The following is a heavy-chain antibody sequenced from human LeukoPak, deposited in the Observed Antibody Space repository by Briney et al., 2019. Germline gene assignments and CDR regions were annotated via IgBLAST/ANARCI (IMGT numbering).Heavy chain of an antibody. CDR3: ARDLPDDDYGDYALYQVNYNGMDV. CDR2: ISYDGSNK. D-gene: IGHD4-17*01. V-gene: IGHV3-30*04. CDR1: GFTFSSYA. J-gene: IGHJ6*02. Sequence: GRSLRLSCAASGFTFSSYAMHWVRQAPGKGLEGVAVISYDGSNKYYADSVKGRFTISRDNSKNTLYLQMNSLRAEDTAVYYCARDLPDDDYGDYALYQVNYNGMDVWGQGTTVTVSS.